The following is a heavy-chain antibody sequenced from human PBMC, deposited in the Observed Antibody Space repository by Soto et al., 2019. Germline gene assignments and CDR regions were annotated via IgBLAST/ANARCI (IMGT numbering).Heavy chain of an antibody. CDR1: GYTSTSYA. Sequence: ASVKVSCKASGYTSTSYAMHWVRQAPGQRLEWMGWINAGNGSTKYSQKFQGRVTITRDTSASTAYMELSSLRSEDTAVYYCARDRGSYDTLYYYYYGMDVWGQGTTVTVSS. D-gene: IGHD1-26*01. CDR3: ARDRGSYDTLYYYYYGMDV. CDR2: INAGNGST. J-gene: IGHJ6*02. V-gene: IGHV1-3*01.